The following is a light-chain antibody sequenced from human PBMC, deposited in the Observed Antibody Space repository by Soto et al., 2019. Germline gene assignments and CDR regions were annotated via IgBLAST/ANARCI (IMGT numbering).Light chain of an antibody. J-gene: IGKJ1*01. CDR1: QSVSSK. Sequence: EIVLTQSPGTLSVSPGERATLSCRASQSVSSKLAWYQQKPGQAPRLPFYGASTGATGIPARFIGSGSETEFTLSISCLQSEDFAVYYCQQYNTWPGTFGQGTKVEI. CDR2: GAS. V-gene: IGKV3-15*01. CDR3: QQYNTWPGT.